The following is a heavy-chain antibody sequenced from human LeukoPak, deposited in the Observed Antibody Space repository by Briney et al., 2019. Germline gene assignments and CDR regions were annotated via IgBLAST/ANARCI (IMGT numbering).Heavy chain of an antibody. J-gene: IGHJ6*04. Sequence: GGSLRLSCAASGFTFSSYEMNWVRQAPGKGLDGVSYISSSGSTIYYADSVKGRFTISRDNAKNSLYLQMNSLRAGDTAVYYWARDGWIQLWTHYYYYGMDVWGKGTTVTVSS. CDR3: ARDGWIQLWTHYYYYGMDV. CDR2: ISSSGSTI. D-gene: IGHD5-18*01. CDR1: GFTFSSYE. V-gene: IGHV3-48*03.